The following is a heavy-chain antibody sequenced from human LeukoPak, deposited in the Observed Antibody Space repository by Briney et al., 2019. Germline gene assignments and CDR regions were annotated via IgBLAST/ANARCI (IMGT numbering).Heavy chain of an antibody. D-gene: IGHD3-10*01. J-gene: IGHJ4*02. CDR3: AKQATYYYGSGLSGFDY. V-gene: IGHV3-30*18. Sequence: PGGSLRLSCAASGFTFSSYGMHWVRQAPGKGPEWVAVISYDGSNKYYAASVKGRFTISRDNSKNTLYLQMNSLRAEDTAVYYCAKQATYYYGSGLSGFDYWGQGTLVTVSP. CDR1: GFTFSSYG. CDR2: ISYDGSNK.